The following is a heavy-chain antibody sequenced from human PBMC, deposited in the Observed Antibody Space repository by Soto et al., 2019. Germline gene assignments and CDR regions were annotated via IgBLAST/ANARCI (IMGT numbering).Heavy chain of an antibody. CDR2: IIGIFGKT. V-gene: IGHV1-18*01. D-gene: IGHD6-19*01. Sequence: ASVKVSCKASGGTYSSYTFSWVRQAPGQGLQWMGGIIGIFGKTNYAQKLQGRVTMTTDTSTSTAYMELRSLRSDDTAVYYCARDDWTVAGTRDAAFDIWGQGTMVTVSS. CDR1: GGTYSSYT. J-gene: IGHJ3*02. CDR3: ARDDWTVAGTRDAAFDI.